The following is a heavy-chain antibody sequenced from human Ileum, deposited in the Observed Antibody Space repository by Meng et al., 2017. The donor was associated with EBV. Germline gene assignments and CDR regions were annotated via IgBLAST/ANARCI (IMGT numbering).Heavy chain of an antibody. CDR2: VHAGNGDT. V-gene: IGHV1-3*01. CDR1: GYSFTSSA. J-gene: IGHJ4*02. Sequence: VQVGPSGNEVKKPGASLKVSCKASGYSFTSSAIHWVRRARGQRLEWMRWVHAGNGDTKYSQNLQDRLTIDRDTSANTEYMDLSSLRSEDTAVYYCARGHQTYHDYWGQGTLVTVSS. D-gene: IGHD2-2*01. CDR3: ARGHQTYHDY.